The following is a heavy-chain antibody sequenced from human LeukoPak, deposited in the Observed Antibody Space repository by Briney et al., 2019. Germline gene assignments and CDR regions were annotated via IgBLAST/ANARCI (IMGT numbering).Heavy chain of an antibody. CDR2: INHSGST. CDR1: GGSFSGYY. D-gene: IGHD6-19*01. J-gene: IGHJ6*03. Sequence: SETLSLTCAVYGGSFSGYYWSWIRQPPGKGLEWIGEINHSGSTNYNPSFKSRVTISVDTSKNQFSLKLSSVTAADTAVYYCARVGAVAGTPRGYYYYYMDVWGKGTTVTVSS. V-gene: IGHV4-34*01. CDR3: ARVGAVAGTPRGYYYYYMDV.